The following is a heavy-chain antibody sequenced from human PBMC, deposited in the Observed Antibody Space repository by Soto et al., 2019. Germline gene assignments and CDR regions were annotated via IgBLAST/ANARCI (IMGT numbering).Heavy chain of an antibody. CDR2: INHSGST. V-gene: IGHV4-34*01. J-gene: IGHJ4*02. CDR3: ARGRLRRGSYFDY. Sequence: SETLSLTCAVYGGSFSGYYWSWIRQPPGKGLEWIGEINHSGSTNYNPSLKSRVTISVDTSKNQFSLKLSSVTAADTAVYYCARGRLRRGSYFDYWGQGTLVTVSS. CDR1: GGSFSGYY. D-gene: IGHD2-21*02.